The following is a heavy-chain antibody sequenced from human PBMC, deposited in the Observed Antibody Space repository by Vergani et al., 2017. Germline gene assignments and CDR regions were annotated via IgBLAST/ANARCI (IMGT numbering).Heavy chain of an antibody. V-gene: IGHV4-39*02. D-gene: IGHD2-15*01. CDR2: IYYSGST. J-gene: IGHJ3*02. CDR3: ARDCSGGSFEDAFDI. Sequence: QVQLQESGPGLVKPSQTLSLTCTVSGGSISSSSYYWGWIRQPPGKGLEWIGSIYYSGSTYYNPSLKSRVTISVDTSKNQFSLKLSSVTAADTAVYYCARDCSGGSFEDAFDIWGQGTMVTVSS. CDR1: GGSISSSSYY.